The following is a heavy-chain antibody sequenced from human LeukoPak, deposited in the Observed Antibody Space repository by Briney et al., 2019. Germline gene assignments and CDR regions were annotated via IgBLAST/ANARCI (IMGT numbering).Heavy chain of an antibody. CDR2: IYYSGST. CDR1: GGSISSYY. Sequence: PSETLSLTCTVSGGSISSYYWSWIRQPPGKGLEWIGYIYYSGSTNYNPSLKSRVTISVDTSKNQFSLKLSSVTAADTAVYYCAREAPAYCSGGSCYAYYFDYWGQGTLVTVSS. V-gene: IGHV4-59*01. J-gene: IGHJ4*02. D-gene: IGHD2-15*01. CDR3: AREAPAYCSGGSCYAYYFDY.